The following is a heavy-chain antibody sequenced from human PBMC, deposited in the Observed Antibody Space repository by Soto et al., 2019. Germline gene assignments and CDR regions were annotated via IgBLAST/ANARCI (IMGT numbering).Heavy chain of an antibody. CDR1: GSSISSYY. CDR3: TRVGGYYGDYPNFDY. CDR2: IFYTGST. V-gene: IGHV4-59*01. Sequence: SETLSLTCRVSGSSISSYYWSWLRQPPGRGLEWIGNIFYTGSTNYHPSLKSRVIMSVESSKMQFSPRLNSVTAADTAVYYCTRVGGYYGDYPNFDYWGQGALVTVSS. J-gene: IGHJ4*02. D-gene: IGHD4-17*01.